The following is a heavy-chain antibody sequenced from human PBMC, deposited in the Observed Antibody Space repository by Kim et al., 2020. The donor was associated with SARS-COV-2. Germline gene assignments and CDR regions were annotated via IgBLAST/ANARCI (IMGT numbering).Heavy chain of an antibody. J-gene: IGHJ4*01. D-gene: IGHD3-16*01. V-gene: IGHV4-31*02. Sequence: YYNPSPKSRVTISVDTSKNQFSLKLSSVTAADTAVYYCARLGRGMGFSDYWGHGTLVTVSS. CDR3: ARLGRGMGFSDY.